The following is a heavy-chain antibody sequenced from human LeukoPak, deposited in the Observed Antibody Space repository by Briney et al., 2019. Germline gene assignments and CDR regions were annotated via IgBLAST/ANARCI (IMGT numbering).Heavy chain of an antibody. V-gene: IGHV4-34*01. D-gene: IGHD6-19*01. Sequence: SETLSLTCAVYGGSFSGYYWSWILQPPGKGLEWIGEINHSGSTNYNPSLKSGVTISVDTSKNQFSLNLSSVTAPDTAVYYCARGPAGRTYYYYYYMDVWGKGTTVTVSS. CDR2: INHSGST. CDR3: ARGPAGRTYYYYYYMDV. CDR1: GGSFSGYY. J-gene: IGHJ6*03.